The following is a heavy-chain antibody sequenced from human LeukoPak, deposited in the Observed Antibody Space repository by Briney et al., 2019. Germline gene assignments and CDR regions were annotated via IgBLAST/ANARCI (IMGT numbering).Heavy chain of an antibody. J-gene: IGHJ4*02. CDR3: ARLQISMIVVESFDY. V-gene: IGHV4-39*01. D-gene: IGHD3-22*01. CDR1: GCSISSSSYY. Sequence: PSETLSLTCTVSGCSISSSSYYWGWIRQPPGKGLDWIVSIYYGGSAYYNPSLNSRITISVNTSNNPFSLKLSSMTAAAPAFYCCARLQISMIVVESFDYWGQGTLVTVSS. CDR2: IYYGGSA.